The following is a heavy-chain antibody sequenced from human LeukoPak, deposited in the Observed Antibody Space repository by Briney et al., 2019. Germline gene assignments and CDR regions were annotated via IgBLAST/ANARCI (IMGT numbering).Heavy chain of an antibody. CDR1: GFTFDDYA. Sequence: PGGSLRLSCAASGFTFDDYAMHWVRQAPGKGLEWVSGISWNSGSIGYADSVKGRFTISRDNAKNSLYLQMNSLRAEDTALYYCAKDICSGGLCNFDYWGQGTLVTVSS. J-gene: IGHJ4*02. V-gene: IGHV3-9*01. CDR2: ISWNSGSI. CDR3: AKDICSGGLCNFDY. D-gene: IGHD6-19*01.